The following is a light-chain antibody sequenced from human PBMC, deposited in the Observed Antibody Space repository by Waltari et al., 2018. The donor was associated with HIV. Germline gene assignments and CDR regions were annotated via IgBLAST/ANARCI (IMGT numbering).Light chain of an antibody. Sequence: QSVLTQPPSASGTPGQRVILSCSGNRSHIGSNTVTWYQQFSGAAPTPLIYSNTQRPSAVPDRFSGSNAGAAASLAISGLKSEDEADYHCATWDDALSGPMFGAGTKLTV. CDR2: SNT. V-gene: IGLV1-44*01. CDR3: ATWDDALSGPM. CDR1: RSHIGSNT. J-gene: IGLJ3*02.